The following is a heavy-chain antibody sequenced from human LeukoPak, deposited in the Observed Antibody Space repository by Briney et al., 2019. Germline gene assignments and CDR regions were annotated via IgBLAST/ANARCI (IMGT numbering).Heavy chain of an antibody. CDR3: ARGENYYDSSGYYYWFDP. CDR2: MNPYSGNT. J-gene: IGHJ5*02. V-gene: IGHV1-8*01. D-gene: IGHD3-22*01. Sequence: AAAVPVSCKASGYTFTSYDINWVRQATGQGLEWMGWMNPYSGNTGYAHNFQGRVPMTRNTSISTAYMELSSLRSEDTAVYSCARGENYYDSSGYYYWFDPWGQGTLVTVSS. CDR1: GYTFTSYD.